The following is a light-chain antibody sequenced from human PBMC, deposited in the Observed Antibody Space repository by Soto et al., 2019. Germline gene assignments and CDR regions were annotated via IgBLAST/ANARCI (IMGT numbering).Light chain of an antibody. V-gene: IGKV1-33*01. CDR2: DAS. J-gene: IGKJ1*01. CDR1: EAISNF. CDR3: QQYNNFPV. Sequence: DIQMTQSPSSLSASVGDRVTIPCQASEAISNFLNWYQHKPGKAPKLLIYDASNLKTGVPSRFSGSGSGTDFHFTISSLQPEDIAAYYCQQYNNFPVFGPGTKVEIK.